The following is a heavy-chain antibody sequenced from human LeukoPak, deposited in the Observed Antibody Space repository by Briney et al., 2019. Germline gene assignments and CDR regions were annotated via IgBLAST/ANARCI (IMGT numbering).Heavy chain of an antibody. Sequence: GGSLRLSCAASGFTFSDYYMSWIRQAPGKGLDWVSYISSSGSTIYYADSVKGRFTISRDNAKNSLYLQMNSLRAEDTAVYYCARDKSEGAFDIWGQGTMVTVSS. CDR2: ISSSGSTI. CDR3: ARDKSEGAFDI. V-gene: IGHV3-11*01. CDR1: GFTFSDYY. J-gene: IGHJ3*02.